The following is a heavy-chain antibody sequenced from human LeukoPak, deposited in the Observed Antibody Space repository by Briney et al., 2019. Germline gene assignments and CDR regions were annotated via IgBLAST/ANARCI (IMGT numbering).Heavy chain of an antibody. Sequence: GGSLRLSCAASGFTFSSYGMHWVRQAPGKGLEWVAFIRYDGSNKYYADSVKGRFTISRDNSKSTLYLQMNSLRAEDTAVYYCASYDILTDYYSVGLEYWGQGTLVTVSS. CDR3: ASYDILTDYYSVGLEY. CDR2: IRYDGSNK. D-gene: IGHD3-9*01. J-gene: IGHJ4*02. V-gene: IGHV3-30*02. CDR1: GFTFSSYG.